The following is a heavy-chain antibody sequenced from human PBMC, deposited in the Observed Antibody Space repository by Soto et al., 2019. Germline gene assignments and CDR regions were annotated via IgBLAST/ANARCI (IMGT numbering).Heavy chain of an antibody. J-gene: IGHJ4*02. CDR2: ISSSSSTI. V-gene: IGHV3-48*01. CDR1: GFTFSSYS. D-gene: IGHD4-17*01. Sequence: EVQLVESGGGLVQPGGSLRLSCAASGFTFSSYSMNWVRQAPGKGLEWVSYISSSSSTIYYADSVKGRFTISRDNAKNSLYLQMNSLRAEDTAVYYCARDREDYCVSYCFDYWGQGTLVTVSS. CDR3: ARDREDYCVSYCFDY.